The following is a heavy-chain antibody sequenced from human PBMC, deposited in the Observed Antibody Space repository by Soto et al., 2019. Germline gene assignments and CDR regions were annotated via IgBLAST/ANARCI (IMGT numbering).Heavy chain of an antibody. D-gene: IGHD3-9*01. V-gene: IGHV1-18*01. Sequence: ASVKVSCKASGYTFTSYGISWVRQAPGQGLEWMGWISAYNGNTNYAQKLQGRVTMTTDTSTSTAYMELRSLRSDDTAVYYCARRSHYDILTGYYAGMDVWGQGTTVTVSS. CDR1: GYTFTSYG. J-gene: IGHJ6*02. CDR2: ISAYNGNT. CDR3: ARRSHYDILTGYYAGMDV.